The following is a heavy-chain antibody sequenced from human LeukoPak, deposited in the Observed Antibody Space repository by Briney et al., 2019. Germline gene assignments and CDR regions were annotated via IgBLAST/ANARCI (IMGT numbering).Heavy chain of an antibody. V-gene: IGHV1-2*06. J-gene: IGHJ5*02. CDR3: ARGRAAGTSNWFDP. CDR1: GYTFTGYY. Sequence: ASVKVSCKASGYTFTGYYMHWARQAPGQGLEWMGRINPNSGGTNYAQKFQGRVTMTRDTSISTAYMELSRLRSDDTAVYYCARGRAAGTSNWFDPWGQGTLVTVSS. D-gene: IGHD6-13*01. CDR2: INPNSGGT.